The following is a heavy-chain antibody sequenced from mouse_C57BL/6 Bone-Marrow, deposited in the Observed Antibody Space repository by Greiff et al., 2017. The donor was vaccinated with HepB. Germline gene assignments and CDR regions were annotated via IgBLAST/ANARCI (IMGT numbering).Heavy chain of an antibody. V-gene: IGHV1-59*01. D-gene: IGHD1-1*01. J-gene: IGHJ1*03. Sequence: QVQLQQPGAELVRPGTSVELSCKASGYTFTSYWMHWVKQRPGQGLEWIGVIDPSDSYTNYNQKFKGKATLTVDTSSSTAYMQLSSLTSEDSAVYYCANYYGSSLDVWGTGTTVTVSS. CDR2: IDPSDSYT. CDR1: GYTFTSYW. CDR3: ANYYGSSLDV.